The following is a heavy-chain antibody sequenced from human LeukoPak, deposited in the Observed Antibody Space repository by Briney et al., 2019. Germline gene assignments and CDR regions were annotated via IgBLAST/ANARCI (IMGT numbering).Heavy chain of an antibody. CDR1: GGSISSGSYY. CDR2: IYTSGST. D-gene: IGHD3-3*01. Sequence: SQTLSLTCTVSGGSISSGSYYWSWIRQPAGKGLEWIGRIYTSGSTNYNPSLKSRVTISVDTSKNQFSLKLSSVTAADTAVYYCARDPLSEYYDFWSAPRWGQGTLVTVSS. V-gene: IGHV4-61*02. J-gene: IGHJ4*02. CDR3: ARDPLSEYYDFWSAPR.